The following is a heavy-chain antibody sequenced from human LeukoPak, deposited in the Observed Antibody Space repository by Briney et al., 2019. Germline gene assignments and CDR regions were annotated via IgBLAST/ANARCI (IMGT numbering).Heavy chain of an antibody. D-gene: IGHD6-13*01. CDR2: IYPGDSDT. V-gene: IGHV5-51*01. CDR3: VRSNNRYSTTWYGHAFDI. CDR1: DFIFTYYW. Sequence: LMICSDSSDFIFTYYWIGWVRHLANKVLEWMGIIYPGDSDTRYSASFQGQLTISADKSISAASLQWGRLKASDTAMYYCVRSNNRYSTTWYGHAFDIWGRGTMVTVSS. J-gene: IGHJ3*02.